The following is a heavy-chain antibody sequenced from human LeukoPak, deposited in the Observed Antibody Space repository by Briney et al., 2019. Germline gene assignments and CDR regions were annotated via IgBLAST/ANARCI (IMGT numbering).Heavy chain of an antibody. Sequence: GGSLRLPCAASGFTFSSYWMHWVRQAPGKGLVWVSRINSDGSSTSYADSVKGRFTISRDNAKNTLYLQMNSLRAEDTAVYYCARKKVNSYGTALDYWGQGTLVTVSS. J-gene: IGHJ4*02. CDR1: GFTFSSYW. CDR3: ARKKVNSYGTALDY. D-gene: IGHD5-18*01. CDR2: INSDGSST. V-gene: IGHV3-74*01.